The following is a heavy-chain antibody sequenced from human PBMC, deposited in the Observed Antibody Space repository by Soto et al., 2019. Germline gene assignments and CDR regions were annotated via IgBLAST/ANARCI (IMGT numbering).Heavy chain of an antibody. CDR1: GGYISSYY. CDR2: IFYSGST. D-gene: IGHD6-13*01. V-gene: IGHV4-59*08. CDR3: ARRYSSSLDF. J-gene: IGHJ4*02. Sequence: PSVTLSLTCTVAGGYISSYYLSWIRQPPGKGLEWIGYIFYSGSTNYNPSLKSRVTISVDTSKNQFSLKLSSVTAADTAVYYCARRYSSSLDFRGQGTLVTVSS.